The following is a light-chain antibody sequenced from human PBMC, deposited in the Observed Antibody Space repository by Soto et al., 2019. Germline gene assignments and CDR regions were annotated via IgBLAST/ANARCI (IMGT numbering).Light chain of an antibody. CDR3: QQYVASPYT. Sequence: EIVMTQSPATLSVSPGERATLSCRASQSVSSNLAWYQQKPGQAPGLLIYGASTRATGIPARFSGSGSGTEFTLTISSLQSEDFAVYYCQQYVASPYTFGQGTKVEIK. CDR2: GAS. J-gene: IGKJ2*01. CDR1: QSVSSN. V-gene: IGKV3-15*01.